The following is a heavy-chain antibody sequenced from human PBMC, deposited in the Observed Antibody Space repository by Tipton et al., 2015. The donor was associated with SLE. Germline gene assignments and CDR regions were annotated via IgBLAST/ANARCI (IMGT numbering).Heavy chain of an antibody. D-gene: IGHD6-6*01. J-gene: IGHJ4*02. CDR3: AREYSTSSEYYFDY. Sequence: TLSLTCTVSGGSISSGGYYWSWIRQPPGKGLEWIGEINHSGSTNYNPSLKSRVTISVDTSKNQFSLKLSSVTAADTAVYYCAREYSTSSEYYFDYWGQGTLVTVSS. CDR2: INHSGST. CDR1: GGSISSGGYY. V-gene: IGHV4-39*07.